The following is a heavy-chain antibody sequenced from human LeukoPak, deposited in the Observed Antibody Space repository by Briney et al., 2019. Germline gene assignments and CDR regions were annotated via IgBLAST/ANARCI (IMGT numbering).Heavy chain of an antibody. J-gene: IGHJ6*03. V-gene: IGHV1-8*03. Sequence: ASVKVSCKASGYTFTSYDINWVRQATGQGLEWMGWMNPNSGNTGYAQKFQGRVTITRNTSISTAYMELSSLRSEDTAVYYCARVPRRPVGYYMDVWGKGTTVTVSS. CDR2: MNPNSGNT. CDR3: ARVPRRPVGYYMDV. CDR1: GYTFTSYD.